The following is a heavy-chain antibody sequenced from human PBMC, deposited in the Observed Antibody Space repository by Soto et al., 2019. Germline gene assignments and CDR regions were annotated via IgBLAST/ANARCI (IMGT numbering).Heavy chain of an antibody. J-gene: IGHJ4*02. CDR2: ISGSGGST. CDR3: AKTVTMIVVAQAIDNSSDRRSSD. CDR1: GFTFSSYA. Sequence: GGSLRLSCAASGFTFSSYAMSWVRQAPGKGLEWVSAISGSGGSTYYADSVKGRFTISRDNSKNTLYLQMNSLRAEDTAVYYCAKTVTMIVVAQAIDNSSDRRSSDWGQGTLVTVSS. V-gene: IGHV3-23*01. D-gene: IGHD3-22*01.